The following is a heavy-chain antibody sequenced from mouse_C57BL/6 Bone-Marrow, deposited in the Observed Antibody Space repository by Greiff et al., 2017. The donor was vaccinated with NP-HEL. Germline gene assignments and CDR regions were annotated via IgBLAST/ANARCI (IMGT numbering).Heavy chain of an antibody. V-gene: IGHV1-42*01. CDR3: AREDYYGSSLYYFDY. D-gene: IGHD1-1*01. Sequence: EVQLQQSGPELVKPGASVKISCKASGYSFTGYYMNWVKQSPEKSLEWIGEINPSTGGTTYNQKFKAKATLTVDKSSSTAYMQLKSLTSEDSAVYYCAREDYYGSSLYYFDYWGQGTTLTVSS. CDR1: GYSFTGYY. CDR2: INPSTGGT. J-gene: IGHJ2*01.